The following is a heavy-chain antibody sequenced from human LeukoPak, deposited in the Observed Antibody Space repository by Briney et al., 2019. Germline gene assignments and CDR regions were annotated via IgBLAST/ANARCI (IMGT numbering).Heavy chain of an antibody. V-gene: IGHV1-2*02. J-gene: IGHJ6*03. Sequence: ASVKVSCKASGYTFTGYHMHWVRQAPGQGLEWMGWINPNSGGTNYARKFQGRVTMTRDTSISTAYMELSRLRSDDTAVYYCARDASRSIAVGVFLHYYYYMDVWGKGTTVTVSS. CDR1: GYTFTGYH. D-gene: IGHD6-19*01. CDR3: ARDASRSIAVGVFLHYYYYMDV. CDR2: INPNSGGT.